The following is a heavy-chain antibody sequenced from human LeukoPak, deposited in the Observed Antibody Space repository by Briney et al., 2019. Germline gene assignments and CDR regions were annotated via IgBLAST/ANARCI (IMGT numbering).Heavy chain of an antibody. CDR2: IRSKAYCGTT. Sequence: GSLRLSCTASGFTFGDYAMSWFRQASGKGLEWVGFIRSKAYCGTTEYAASVKGRFTISRDDSKSIAYLQMNSLKTEDTAVYYCARVLRYCSGGNCYSGGLGYMDVWGKGTTVTISS. V-gene: IGHV3-49*03. CDR3: ARVLRYCSGGNCYSGGLGYMDV. CDR1: GFTFGDYA. D-gene: IGHD2-15*01. J-gene: IGHJ6*03.